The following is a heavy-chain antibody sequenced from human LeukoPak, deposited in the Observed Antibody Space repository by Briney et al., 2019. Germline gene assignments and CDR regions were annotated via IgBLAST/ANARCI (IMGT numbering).Heavy chain of an antibody. CDR1: GFTFSDYY. D-gene: IGHD4-23*01. Sequence: PGGSLRLSCAASGFTFSDYYMNWIRQAPGKGLEWVSYMSNSGGTIYYTDSVEGRFVMSRDNAKNSLYLQMNSLRVEDTAVYYCARDSGGGDFDIWGQGTVVTVSS. V-gene: IGHV3-11*01. J-gene: IGHJ4*02. CDR2: MSNSGGTI. CDR3: ARDSGGGDFDI.